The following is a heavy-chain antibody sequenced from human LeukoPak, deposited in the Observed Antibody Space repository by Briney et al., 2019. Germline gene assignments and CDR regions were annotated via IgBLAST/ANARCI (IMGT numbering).Heavy chain of an antibody. D-gene: IGHD1-26*01. CDR1: GFTFSSYW. J-gene: IGHJ6*02. V-gene: IGHV3-74*01. Sequence: GGSLRLSCAASGFTFSSYWMHWVRQAPGKGLVWVSHINSDGSSTSYADSVKGRFTISRDNAKNTLYLQMSSLRAEDTAVYYCVSSYDYYYYGLDVWGQGTTVTVSS. CDR2: INSDGSST. CDR3: VSSYDYYYYGLDV.